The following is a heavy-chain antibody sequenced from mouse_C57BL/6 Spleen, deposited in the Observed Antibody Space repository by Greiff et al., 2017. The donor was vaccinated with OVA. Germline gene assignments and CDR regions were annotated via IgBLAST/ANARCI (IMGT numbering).Heavy chain of an antibody. Sequence: VQLQQPGAELVMPGASVKLSCKASGYTFTSYWMHWVKQRPGQGLEWIGEIDPSDSYTNYNQKFKGKSTLTVDKSSSTAYMQLSSLTSEDSAVYYCARSHYYGSSPYAMDYWGQGTSLTVSS. CDR1: GYTFTSYW. D-gene: IGHD1-1*01. J-gene: IGHJ4*01. V-gene: IGHV1-69*01. CDR3: ARSHYYGSSPYAMDY. CDR2: IDPSDSYT.